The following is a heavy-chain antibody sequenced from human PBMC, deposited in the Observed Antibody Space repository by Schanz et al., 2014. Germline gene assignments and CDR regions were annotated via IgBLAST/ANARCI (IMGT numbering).Heavy chain of an antibody. CDR3: ARVPDYGSGSYSSS. V-gene: IGHV3-11*04. D-gene: IGHD3-10*01. CDR2: ISREGTTS. CDR1: GFIFNDYY. Sequence: QVQLVESGGGLVKPGGSLRLSCTASGFIFNDYYMNWIRQAPGKGLEWLSYISREGTTSYYADSVKGRVTISRDNARNSLYLQMNNRRVEDPAVYYCARVPDYGSGSYSSSWGQGTVVTVSS. J-gene: IGHJ5*02.